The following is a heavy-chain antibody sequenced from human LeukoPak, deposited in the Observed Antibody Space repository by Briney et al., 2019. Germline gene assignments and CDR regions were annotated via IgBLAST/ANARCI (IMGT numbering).Heavy chain of an antibody. CDR3: ARALVGSSWYEKITRLNWFDP. Sequence: GGSLRLSCAASGFTFSSYWMSWVRQAQGKGLEWVANMMQEGSEKYYVDSLKGPFTISSDNAKNSLYLQMNSLRAEDTAVYYCARALVGSSWYEKITRLNWFDPWGQGTLVTVSS. J-gene: IGHJ5*02. CDR1: GFTFSSYW. V-gene: IGHV3-7*01. D-gene: IGHD6-13*01. CDR2: MMQEGSEK.